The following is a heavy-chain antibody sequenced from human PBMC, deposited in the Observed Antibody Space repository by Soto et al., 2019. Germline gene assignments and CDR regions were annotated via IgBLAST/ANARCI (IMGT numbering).Heavy chain of an antibody. D-gene: IGHD2-8*02. J-gene: IGHJ4*02. CDR2: IYSGGSR. Sequence: PGGSLRLSCSASGFTVSNHYMTWVRQAPGKGLEWVSVIYSGGSRYYADSVKGRFAISRDHSKNTLYLQMNSLTAEDTAVYYCTRALPDFETTGHYIDYWGQGTLVTVFS. CDR3: TRALPDFETTGHYIDY. CDR1: GFTVSNHY. V-gene: IGHV3-53*01.